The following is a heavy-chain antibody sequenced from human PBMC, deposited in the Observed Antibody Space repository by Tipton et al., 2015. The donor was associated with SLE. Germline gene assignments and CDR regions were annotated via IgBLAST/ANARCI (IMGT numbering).Heavy chain of an antibody. J-gene: IGHJ6*03. D-gene: IGHD3-22*01. CDR1: GGSFSGYY. CDR2: INHSGNT. CDR3: ARGQEGRVTMIVEYYYYYMDV. V-gene: IGHV4-34*01. Sequence: TLSLTCAVYGGSFSGYYWSWIRQPPGKGLEWIGEINHSGNTNQNPSLKSRVTISVDTSKNQFSLKLSSVTAADTAVYYCARGQEGRVTMIVEYYYYYMDVWGKGTTVTVSS.